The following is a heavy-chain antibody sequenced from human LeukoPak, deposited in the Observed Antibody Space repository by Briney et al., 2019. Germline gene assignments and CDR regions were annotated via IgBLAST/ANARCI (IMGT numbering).Heavy chain of an antibody. V-gene: IGHV3-21*01. Sequence: GGSLRLSCAASGFTFNTYAFNWVRQAPGKGLEWLASISSRSSYIYYADSVKGRFTVSRDNAKSSLYLQMNSLRAEDTAVYYCARDYEYANWGQGTLVTVSS. CDR3: ARDYEYAN. CDR2: ISSRSSYI. CDR1: GFTFNTYA. D-gene: IGHD3-16*01. J-gene: IGHJ4*02.